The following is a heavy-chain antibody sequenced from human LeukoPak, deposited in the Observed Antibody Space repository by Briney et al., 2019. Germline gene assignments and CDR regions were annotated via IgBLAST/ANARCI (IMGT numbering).Heavy chain of an antibody. CDR1: GYTFTSYY. CDR2: INPSGGST. CDR3: ARDPVGATLYYYYGMDV. Sequence: ASVKVSCKASGYTFTSYYMHWVRQAPGQGLEWMGIINPSGGSTSYAQKFQGRVTMTRDTSTSTVYMELSSLRSEDTAVYYCARDPVGATLYYYYGMDVSGQGTTVTVSS. J-gene: IGHJ6*02. V-gene: IGHV1-46*01. D-gene: IGHD1-26*01.